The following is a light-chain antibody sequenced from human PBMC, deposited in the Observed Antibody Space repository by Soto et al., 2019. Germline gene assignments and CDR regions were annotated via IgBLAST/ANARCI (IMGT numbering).Light chain of an antibody. CDR1: QDVSHW. Sequence: DIHMDQSPSALSASVGDRVTITCRASQDVSHWLAWYQQKPGQAAKLVIYKASSLESGVPSRFSGRGSGTEFALNIRDLQPDDFATYYCQHYDSYPYTFGQGTSLEIK. CDR3: QHYDSYPYT. J-gene: IGKJ2*01. CDR2: KAS. V-gene: IGKV1-5*03.